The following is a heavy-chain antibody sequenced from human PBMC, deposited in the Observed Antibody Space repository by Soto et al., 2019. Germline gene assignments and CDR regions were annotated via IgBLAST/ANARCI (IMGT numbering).Heavy chain of an antibody. CDR2: ISYDGSRE. CDR1: GFTFSNYG. CDR3: VKVTESSGWYPYYYGMDV. D-gene: IGHD6-19*01. Sequence: QVQLVESGGGVVQPGRSLRLSCVASGFTFSNYGMYWVRQAPGKGLEWVAVISYDGSREKYVDSVKGRFTISRDNSKNMLYLQINSLRAEDTAVYYCVKVTESSGWYPYYYGMDVWDQGTTVTVSS. V-gene: IGHV3-30*18. J-gene: IGHJ6*02.